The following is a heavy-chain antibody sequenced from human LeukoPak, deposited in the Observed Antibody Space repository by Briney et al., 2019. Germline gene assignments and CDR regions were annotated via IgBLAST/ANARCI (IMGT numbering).Heavy chain of an antibody. Sequence: GGSLRLSCVVSGFTFSNYWMHWVRQAPGKGLVWVARNDDGTYTGHVDSVKGRFTISRDNAKNTLYLQMNSLRAEDTAIYYCASFGYSWLRADWGRGTLVTVSS. CDR3: ASFGYSWLRAD. D-gene: IGHD5-18*01. CDR1: GFTFSNYW. J-gene: IGHJ4*02. V-gene: IGHV3-74*01. CDR2: NDDGTYT.